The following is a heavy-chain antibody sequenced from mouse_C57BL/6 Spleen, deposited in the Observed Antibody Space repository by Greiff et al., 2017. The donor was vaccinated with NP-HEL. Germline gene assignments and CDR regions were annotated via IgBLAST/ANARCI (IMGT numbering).Heavy chain of an antibody. CDR1: GYTFTTYP. V-gene: IGHV1-47*01. CDR2: FHPYNDDT. Sequence: VKLMESGAELVKPGASVKMSCKASGYTFTTYPIEWLKQNHGKSLEWIGNFHPYNDDTKYNEKFKGKATLTVEKSSSTVYLELSRLTSDDSAVYYCARRWLDYAMDYWGQGTSVTVSS. D-gene: IGHD2-3*01. J-gene: IGHJ4*01. CDR3: ARRWLDYAMDY.